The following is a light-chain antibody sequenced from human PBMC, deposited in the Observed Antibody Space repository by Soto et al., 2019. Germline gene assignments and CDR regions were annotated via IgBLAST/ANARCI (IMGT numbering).Light chain of an antibody. CDR3: CSYAGFSTVV. Sequence: QSALTQPASVSGSPGQSITISCTGTSRDVGGYNLVSWYQQHPGKAPKLMIYEGNKRPSGVSNRFSGSKSGNTASLTISGLQAEDEADYYCCSYAGFSTVVFGIGTKVTVL. CDR1: SRDVGGYNL. CDR2: EGN. J-gene: IGLJ1*01. V-gene: IGLV2-23*03.